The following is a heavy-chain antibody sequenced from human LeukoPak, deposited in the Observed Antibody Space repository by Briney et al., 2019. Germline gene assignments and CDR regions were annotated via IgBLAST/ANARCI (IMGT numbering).Heavy chain of an antibody. Sequence: SETLSLTCAVSGGSISSSNWWSWVRQPPGKGLEWIGEIYHSGSTNYNPSLKSRVTISVDKSKNQFSLKLSSVTAADTAVYYCARYGSGSYSSFYYFDYWGQGTLVTVSA. CDR2: IYHSGST. D-gene: IGHD3-10*01. V-gene: IGHV4-4*02. CDR3: ARYGSGSYSSFYYFDY. CDR1: GGSISSSNW. J-gene: IGHJ4*02.